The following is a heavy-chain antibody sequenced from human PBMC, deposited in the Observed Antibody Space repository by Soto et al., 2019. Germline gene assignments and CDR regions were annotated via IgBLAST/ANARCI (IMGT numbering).Heavy chain of an antibody. J-gene: IGHJ3*01. D-gene: IGHD3-9*01. Sequence: QITLKESGPPLVKPTQTLTLTCTFSGFSLSTSKVGVGWIRQPPGKALEWLALFYWDDDKRYSPSLNNRLTIPQDTSRTHVLLTMTILAMLDNPTYDGEHPYQPGFDARGQGTLVTVSS. CDR3: EHPYQPGFDA. V-gene: IGHV2-5*02. CDR2: FYWDDDK. CDR1: GFSLSTSKVG.